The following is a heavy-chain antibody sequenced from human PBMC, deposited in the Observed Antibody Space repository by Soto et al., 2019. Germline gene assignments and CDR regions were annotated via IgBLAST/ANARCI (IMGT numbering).Heavy chain of an antibody. D-gene: IGHD6-13*01. Sequence: PSETLSLTCAVHGGSFSGYSWSWIRQPPGKGLEWVGEIHPSGSTNYNPSLKSRVTISVDTSKSQFSLKLNSVTAADTAMYYCARGVLGRSSSWYGPWGQGTLVTV. CDR3: ARGVLGRSSSWYGP. J-gene: IGHJ5*02. V-gene: IGHV4-34*01. CDR1: GGSFSGYS. CDR2: IHPSGST.